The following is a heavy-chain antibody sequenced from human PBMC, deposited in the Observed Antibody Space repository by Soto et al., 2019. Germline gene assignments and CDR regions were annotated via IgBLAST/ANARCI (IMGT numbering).Heavy chain of an antibody. V-gene: IGHV3-9*01. D-gene: IGHD5-12*01. CDR3: AKDTASGYPKNFDY. CDR1: GFTFDDYA. J-gene: IGHJ4*02. Sequence: GGSLRLSCAASGFTFDDYAMHWVRQAPGKGLEWVSGINWNSGSIVYADSVKGRFTISRDNAKNSLYLQMNSLRAEDTALYYCAKDTASGYPKNFDYWGQGTLVTVSS. CDR2: INWNSGSI.